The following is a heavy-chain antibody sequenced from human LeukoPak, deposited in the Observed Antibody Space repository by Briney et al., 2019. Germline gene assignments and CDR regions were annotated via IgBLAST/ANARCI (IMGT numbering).Heavy chain of an antibody. CDR3: TRGAGWLIDY. J-gene: IGHJ4*02. Sequence: SETLSLTCTVSGGSLSNSDYYWGWIRQPPGKGLEWIGGIYYSGSTYYNPSLKSRVTISADTSKNQFSLKLNSLTTADTAVYYCTRGAGWLIDYWGQGILVTVSS. V-gene: IGHV4-39*07. D-gene: IGHD3-16*01. CDR1: GGSLSNSDYY. CDR2: IYYSGST.